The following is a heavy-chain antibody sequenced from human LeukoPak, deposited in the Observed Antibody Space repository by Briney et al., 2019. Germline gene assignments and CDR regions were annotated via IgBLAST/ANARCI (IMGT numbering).Heavy chain of an antibody. Sequence: GGSLRLSCAASGFTFSSYSMNWVRQAPGKGLEWVSYISSSSSTIYYADSVKGRFTISRDNAKNSLYLQMNSLRAEDTAVYYCATYSSSNGREFQYWGQGTLVTVSS. CDR1: GFTFSSYS. V-gene: IGHV3-48*04. CDR3: ATYSSSNGREFQY. D-gene: IGHD2-2*01. J-gene: IGHJ1*01. CDR2: ISSSSSTI.